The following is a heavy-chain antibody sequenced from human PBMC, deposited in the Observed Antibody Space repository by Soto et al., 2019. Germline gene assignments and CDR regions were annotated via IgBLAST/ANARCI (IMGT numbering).Heavy chain of an antibody. V-gene: IGHV3-7*01. CDR1: GFTFSSYW. CDR2: IKQDGSEK. CDR3: ARRAHYRDCSGGSCYSADAFDI. Sequence: EVQLVESGGGLVQPGGSLRLSCAASGFTFSSYWMSWVRQAPGKGLEWVANIKQDGSEKYYVDSVKGRFTISRDNAKTSLYLQMTSLRAEDTAVYYCARRAHYRDCSGGSCYSADAFDIWGQGTMVTVSS. J-gene: IGHJ3*02. D-gene: IGHD2-15*01.